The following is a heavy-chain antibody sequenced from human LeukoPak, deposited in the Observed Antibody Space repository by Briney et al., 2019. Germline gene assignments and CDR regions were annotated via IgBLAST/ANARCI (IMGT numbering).Heavy chain of an antibody. J-gene: IGHJ4*02. V-gene: IGHV3-23*01. D-gene: IGHD3-3*01. CDR2: ISGRGDFT. Sequence: GGSLRLSCAGSGFTFSSYVMSWVRQAPGKGLEWVSTISGRGDFTYYADSVKGRFTISRDNSKNTLYLQMNSLRAEDTAVYYCARGFWSGYHFFDHWGQGTLVTVSS. CDR1: GFTFSSYV. CDR3: ARGFWSGYHFFDH.